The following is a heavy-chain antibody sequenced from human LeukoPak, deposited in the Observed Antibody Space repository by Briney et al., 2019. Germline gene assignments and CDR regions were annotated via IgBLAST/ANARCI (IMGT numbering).Heavy chain of an antibody. Sequence: GGSLRLSCAASGFIFDDYAMHWVRQAPGKGQEWVSGITWNSGSTGYADSVKGRFTISRDNAKNSLFVQMNSLRAEDTALYYCAKDACSGTSCSFDYWGQGTLVTVSS. D-gene: IGHD2-2*01. CDR3: AKDACSGTSCSFDY. CDR1: GFIFDDYA. J-gene: IGHJ4*02. CDR2: ITWNSGST. V-gene: IGHV3-9*01.